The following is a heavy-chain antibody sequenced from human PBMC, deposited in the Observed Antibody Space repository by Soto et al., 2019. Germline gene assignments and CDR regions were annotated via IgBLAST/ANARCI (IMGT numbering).Heavy chain of an antibody. J-gene: IGHJ4*02. D-gene: IGHD2-21*02. V-gene: IGHV4-59*01. Sequence: SETLSLTCTVSGGSISGYYWSWIRQPPGKGLEWIDYIYYNGSTNYNPSLKSRATTSVDTSKNQFSLKLSSVTAADTAVYYCARLTDCGGDCPLFDYWGQGTLVTVSS. CDR2: IYYNGST. CDR3: ARLTDCGGDCPLFDY. CDR1: GGSISGYY.